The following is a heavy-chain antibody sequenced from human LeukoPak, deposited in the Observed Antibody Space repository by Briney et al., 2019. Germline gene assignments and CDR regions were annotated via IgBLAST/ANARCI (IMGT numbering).Heavy chain of an antibody. Sequence: SVKVSCKASGGTFSSYAISWVRQAPGQGVEWMGGIIPIFGTANYAQKFQGRVTITADESTSTAYMELSSLRSEDTAVYYCARAPGANVAEYFQHWGQGTLVTVSS. CDR1: GGTFSSYA. V-gene: IGHV1-69*01. J-gene: IGHJ1*01. CDR3: ARAPGANVAEYFQH. D-gene: IGHD4/OR15-4a*01. CDR2: IIPIFGTA.